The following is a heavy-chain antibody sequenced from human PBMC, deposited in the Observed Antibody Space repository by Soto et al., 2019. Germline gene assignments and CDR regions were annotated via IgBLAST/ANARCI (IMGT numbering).Heavy chain of an antibody. Sequence: GASVKVSCKASGYSLTDYFMHWVRQVPGQGLEWMGWTNPKSGVTKYPEKFQGRVTMTRDTSISTAYMELTRLRSDDPAVYYCARAQVRLQVGSRDYWGQGTLVTVSS. D-gene: IGHD1-26*01. CDR2: TNPKSGVT. J-gene: IGHJ4*02. V-gene: IGHV1-2*02. CDR1: GYSLTDYF. CDR3: ARAQVRLQVGSRDY.